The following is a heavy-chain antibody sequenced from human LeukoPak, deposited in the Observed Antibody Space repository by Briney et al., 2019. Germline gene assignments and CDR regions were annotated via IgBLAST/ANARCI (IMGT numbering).Heavy chain of an antibody. CDR3: ARRYRYWVWFDP. Sequence: SETLSLTCAVYGGSFSGYYWSWIRQPPGKGLEWIGEINHSRSTNYNPSLKSRVTISVDTSKNQFSLKLSSVTAADTAVYYCARRYRYWVWFDPWGQGTLVTVSS. CDR2: INHSRST. CDR1: GGSFSGYY. D-gene: IGHD2-15*01. J-gene: IGHJ5*02. V-gene: IGHV4-34*01.